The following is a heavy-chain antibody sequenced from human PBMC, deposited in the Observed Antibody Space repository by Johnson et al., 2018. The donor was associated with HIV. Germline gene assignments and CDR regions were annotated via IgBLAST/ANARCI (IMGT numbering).Heavy chain of an antibody. Sequence: VQLVESGGGLVHPGGSLRLSCAASGFTFSDHDMHWVRQTEGIGLEWVSAIGTIGDTHYHGSVKGRFTISRENATNFLYLQMNSLAAGDTAVYYCARGRPGGPNLLDAAGNDAFDIWGQGTMVIVSS. J-gene: IGHJ3*02. CDR3: ARGRPGGPNLLDAAGNDAFDI. D-gene: IGHD6-13*01. CDR2: IGTIGDT. CDR1: GFTFSDHD. V-gene: IGHV3-13*01.